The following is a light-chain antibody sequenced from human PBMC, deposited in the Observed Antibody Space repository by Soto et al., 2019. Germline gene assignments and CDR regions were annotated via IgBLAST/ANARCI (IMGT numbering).Light chain of an antibody. Sequence: QSVLTQPASVSGSPGQSITISCTGTSSDIGHYNYVSWYQQHPGKVPKLIISEVRNRPSGVSDRFSGSKSGNSASLTISGLQTEDEADYYCSSPTGSTTWVFGGGTKLTVL. J-gene: IGLJ3*02. CDR1: SSDIGHYNY. CDR2: EVR. CDR3: SSPTGSTTWV. V-gene: IGLV2-14*01.